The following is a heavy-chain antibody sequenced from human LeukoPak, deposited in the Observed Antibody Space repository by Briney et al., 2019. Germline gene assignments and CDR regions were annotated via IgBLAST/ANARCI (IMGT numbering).Heavy chain of an antibody. D-gene: IGHD1-26*01. J-gene: IGHJ4*02. CDR3: ARTGSGNYLLDY. CDR1: GFTFSSYW. V-gene: IGHV3-74*03. Sequence: PGGSLRLSCAASGFTFSSYWMHWVRQAPGKGLVWVSRINKDGRTITYADSVKGRFTVSRDNAKNTPYLQMNSLGAEDTAVYYCARTGSGNYLLDYWGQGTLVTVSS. CDR2: INKDGRTI.